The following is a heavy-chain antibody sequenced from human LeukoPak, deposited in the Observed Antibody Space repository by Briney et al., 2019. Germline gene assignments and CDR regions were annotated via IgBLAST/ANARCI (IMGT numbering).Heavy chain of an antibody. V-gene: IGHV4-4*07. J-gene: IGHJ5*02. CDR1: GGSISSYY. Sequence: SETLSLTCTVSGGSISSYYWSWIRQPAGKGLEWIGRIYTSGSTNYNPSLKSRVTMSVDTSKNQFSLKLSSVTAADTAVYYCARAGNHYSSSGDWFDPWGQGTLVTVSS. D-gene: IGHD6-13*01. CDR3: ARAGNHYSSSGDWFDP. CDR2: IYTSGST.